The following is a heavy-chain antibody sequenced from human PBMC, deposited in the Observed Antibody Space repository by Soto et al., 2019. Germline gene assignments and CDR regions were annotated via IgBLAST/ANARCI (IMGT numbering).Heavy chain of an antibody. D-gene: IGHD4-17*01. J-gene: IGHJ4*02. CDR1: GFSLSTSGMG. CDR2: IYWDDDK. CDR3: AHLAMTTVTSGYFDY. V-gene: IGHV2-5*02. Sequence: SGATLVNPTQTLTLTCTFSGFSLSTSGMGVGWIRQPPGKALEWLALIYWDDDKRYSPSLKSRLTITKDTSKNQVVLTMTNMDPVDTATYYCAHLAMTTVTSGYFDYWGQGTLVTVSS.